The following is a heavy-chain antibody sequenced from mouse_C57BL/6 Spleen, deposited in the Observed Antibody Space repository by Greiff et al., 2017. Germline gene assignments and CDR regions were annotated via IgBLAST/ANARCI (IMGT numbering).Heavy chain of an antibody. Sequence: EVKLQESGAELVRPGASVKLSCTASGFNIKDYYMHWVKQRPEQGLEWLGRIDPEDGDTEYAPKFQGKATMTADTSSNTAYLQLSSLTSEDTAVYYCTPYGNGPMDYWGQGTSVTVSS. CDR3: TPYGNGPMDY. CDR1: GFNIKDYY. J-gene: IGHJ4*01. D-gene: IGHD2-1*01. CDR2: IDPEDGDT. V-gene: IGHV14-1*01.